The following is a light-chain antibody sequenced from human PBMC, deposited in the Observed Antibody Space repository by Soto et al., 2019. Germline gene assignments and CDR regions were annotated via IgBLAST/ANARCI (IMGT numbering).Light chain of an antibody. CDR2: DAS. CDR1: QSVSSY. J-gene: IGKJ1*01. Sequence: EIVLTQSPSTLSFSPWERSTLSFMASQSVSSYLAWYQQKPGQAPRLLIYDASNRATGIPARFSGSGSGTDFTLTISSLEPEDFAVYSCQQRSNWPPTWTFGQGTKVDIK. CDR3: QQRSNWPPTWT. V-gene: IGKV3-11*01.